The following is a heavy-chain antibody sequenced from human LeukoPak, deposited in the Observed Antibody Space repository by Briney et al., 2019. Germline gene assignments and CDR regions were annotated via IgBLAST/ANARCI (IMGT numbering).Heavy chain of an antibody. Sequence: GGSLRLSCAASGFTISSNYMRWVRQARGKGVEWVSVIYSGGSTYYPDSVKGRFTISRDNSKNTLYLQMNSRRAEDTAVYYCARDLLEAVAGTVYYYYMDVWGKGTTVTVSS. D-gene: IGHD6-19*01. J-gene: IGHJ6*03. CDR2: IYSGGST. CDR1: GFTISSNY. V-gene: IGHV3-53*01. CDR3: ARDLLEAVAGTVYYYYMDV.